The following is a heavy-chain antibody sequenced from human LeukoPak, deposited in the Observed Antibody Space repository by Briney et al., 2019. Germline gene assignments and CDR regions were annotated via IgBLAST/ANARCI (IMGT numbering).Heavy chain of an antibody. J-gene: IGHJ4*02. CDR3: ATQPAYSGSY. D-gene: IGHD1-26*01. CDR2: IYYSGST. Sequence: SETPSLTCTVSGGSISNYYWSWIRQPPGKGLEWIGYIYYSGSTNYNPSLKSRVTISVDTSKNQFSLKLSSVTAADTAVYYCATQPAYSGSYWGQGTLVTVSS. CDR1: GGSISNYY. V-gene: IGHV4-59*08.